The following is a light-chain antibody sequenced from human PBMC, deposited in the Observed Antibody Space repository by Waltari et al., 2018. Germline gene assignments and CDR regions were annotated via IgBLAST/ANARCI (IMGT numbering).Light chain of an antibody. CDR3: QSYDSSLSVV. Sequence: QSVLTQPPSVSGAPGQRVTISSTGSSSNIGAGYDVTWYQQLPGTAPKLLIYGNSNRPSGVPDRFSGSKSGTSASLAITGLQAEDEADYYCQSYDSSLSVVFGGGTKLTVL. CDR2: GNS. CDR1: SSNIGAGYD. V-gene: IGLV1-40*01. J-gene: IGLJ2*01.